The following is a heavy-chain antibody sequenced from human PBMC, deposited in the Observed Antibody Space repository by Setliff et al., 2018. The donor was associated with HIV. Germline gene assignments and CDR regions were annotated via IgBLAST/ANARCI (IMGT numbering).Heavy chain of an antibody. V-gene: IGHV4-4*07. D-gene: IGHD2-8*01. Sequence: PSETLSLTCTVSGGSITASHWSWIRQPAGKGLEWIGRVYMSGKTNYSPSLKSRVTMSADTSKNQVSLKLTSVTAADTAVYYCAKDAGVTGGLYRYYIDAWGNGTTVTVSS. J-gene: IGHJ6*03. CDR3: AKDAGVTGGLYRYYIDA. CDR2: VYMSGKT. CDR1: GGSITASH.